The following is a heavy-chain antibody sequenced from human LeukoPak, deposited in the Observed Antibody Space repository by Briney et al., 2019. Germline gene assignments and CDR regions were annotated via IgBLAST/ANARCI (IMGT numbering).Heavy chain of an antibody. CDR1: GYTFTSYA. CDR2: INTNTGNP. Sequence: VASVTVSCKASGYTFTSYAMNWVRQAPGQGLEWMGWINTNTGNPTYAQGFTGRFVFSLDTSVSTAYLQISSLKAEDTAVYYCARDGTCDIVATITTTFDYWGQGTLVTVSS. D-gene: IGHD5-12*01. J-gene: IGHJ4*02. CDR3: ARDGTCDIVATITTTFDY. V-gene: IGHV7-4-1*02.